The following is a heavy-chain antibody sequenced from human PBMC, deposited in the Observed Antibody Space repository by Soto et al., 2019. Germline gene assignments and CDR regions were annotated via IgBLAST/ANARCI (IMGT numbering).Heavy chain of an antibody. V-gene: IGHV3-53*01. J-gene: IGHJ4*02. CDR1: GFTVSSTY. Sequence: GGFLRLSCAASGFTVSSTYMSWVRQAPGRGLEWVSIIYSGGSTYYADSVKGRFTISRDNSKNTLYLQMNSLRVEDTAVYYCARGGNGAWFLYYFDHWGQGTLVTVSS. D-gene: IGHD3-10*01. CDR2: IYSGGST. CDR3: ARGGNGAWFLYYFDH.